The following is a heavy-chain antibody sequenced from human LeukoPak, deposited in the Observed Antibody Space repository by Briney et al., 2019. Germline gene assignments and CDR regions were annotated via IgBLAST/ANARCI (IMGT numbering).Heavy chain of an antibody. V-gene: IGHV1-69*13. D-gene: IGHD2-2*01. CDR3: ASGFVVVPAEAFDI. CDR1: GGTFSSYA. J-gene: IGHJ3*02. Sequence: SVKVSCKASGGTFSSYAISWVRQAPGQGLEWMGGIIPIFGTANYAQKFQGRVTITADESTSTAYMELSSLRSEDTAVYYCASGFVVVPAEAFDIWGQGTMVTVSS. CDR2: IIPIFGTA.